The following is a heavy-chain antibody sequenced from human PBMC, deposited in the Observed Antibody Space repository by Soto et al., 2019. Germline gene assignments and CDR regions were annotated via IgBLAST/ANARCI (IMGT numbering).Heavy chain of an antibody. CDR2: ISGYNGDT. CDR1: GYTFTRYG. Sequence: GHLVQSEAEVKKSGASVKVSCKASGYTFTRYGISWVRQAPGQGLEWMGWISGYNGDTNYAREFQGRVSMTIDTSTTTAYMELRSPTSDDTAVYYCAKNGQPPYYYYGLDVWGKGTKVTVSS. D-gene: IGHD2-8*01. CDR3: AKNGQPPYYYYGLDV. V-gene: IGHV1-18*01. J-gene: IGHJ6*04.